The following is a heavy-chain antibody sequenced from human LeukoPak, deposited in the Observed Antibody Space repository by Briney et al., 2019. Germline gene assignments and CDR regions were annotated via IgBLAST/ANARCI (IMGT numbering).Heavy chain of an antibody. CDR2: IYYSGST. CDR3: ARIFDGSSYYYYYYYMDV. D-gene: IGHD3-9*01. Sequence: PSETLSLTCTVSGGSISSSSYYWGWIRQPPGKGLEWIGSIYYSGSTYYNPSLKSRVTISVDTSKNQFSLKLSSVTAADTAVYYCARIFDGSSYYYYYYYMDVWGKGTTVTVSS. CDR1: GGSISSSSYY. J-gene: IGHJ6*03. V-gene: IGHV4-39*01.